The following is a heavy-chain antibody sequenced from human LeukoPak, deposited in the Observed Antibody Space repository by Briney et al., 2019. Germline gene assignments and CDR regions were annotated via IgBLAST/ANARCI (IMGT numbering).Heavy chain of an antibody. CDR2: IYHSGRT. V-gene: IGHV4-38-2*02. CDR3: ARGRNRFDY. J-gene: IGHJ4*02. D-gene: IGHD1-14*01. Sequence: SETLSLTCTVSGYSISSGYYWGWIRQPPGKGPEWIGSIYHSGRTYYNPSLKSRVTISVDTSKNQFSLKLSSVTAADTAVYYCARGRNRFDYWGQGTLVTVSS. CDR1: GYSISSGYY.